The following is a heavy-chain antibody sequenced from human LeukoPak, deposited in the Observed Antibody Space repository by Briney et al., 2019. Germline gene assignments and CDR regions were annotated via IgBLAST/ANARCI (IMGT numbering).Heavy chain of an antibody. CDR2: MSNSGSS. CDR1: GASISSYY. J-gene: IGHJ4*02. D-gene: IGHD5-18*01. CDR3: ARVDVDTAMVDY. V-gene: IGHV4-4*07. Sequence: PSKTLSLTCTVSGASISSYYWSWIRQPAGKGLEWIGRMSNSGSSNYNPSLKSRVTMSVDTSKNQFSLKLSSVTAADTAVYYCARVDVDTAMVDYWGQGTLVTVSS.